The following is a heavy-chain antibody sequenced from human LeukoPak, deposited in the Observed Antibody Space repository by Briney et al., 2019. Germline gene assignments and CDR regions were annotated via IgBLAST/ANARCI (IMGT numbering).Heavy chain of an antibody. CDR1: GYTFTSYG. Sequence: ASVKVSCKASGYTFTSYGISWVRQAPGQGLEWMGWISAYNGNTNYAQKLQGRVTMTTDTSTSTAYMELRSLRSDDTAVYYCARDRPLVYAMVRAFDIWGQGTMVTVSS. V-gene: IGHV1-18*01. D-gene: IGHD2-8*01. J-gene: IGHJ3*02. CDR3: ARDRPLVYAMVRAFDI. CDR2: ISAYNGNT.